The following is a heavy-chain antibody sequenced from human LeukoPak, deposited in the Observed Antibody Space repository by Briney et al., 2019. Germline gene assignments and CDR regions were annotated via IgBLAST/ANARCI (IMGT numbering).Heavy chain of an antibody. V-gene: IGHV4-34*01. CDR1: GGSFSGYY. J-gene: IGHJ4*02. CDR2: INHSGST. D-gene: IGHD3-16*02. Sequence: PSETLSLTCAVYGGSFSGYYWSWIRQPPGKGLEWIGEINHSGSTNYNPSLKSRVTISVDTSKNQFSLKLSSVTAADTAVYYCARGGHVWESYRPVFPPSGAVAGGYFDYWGQGTLVTVSS. CDR3: ARGGHVWESYRPVFPPSGAVAGGYFDY.